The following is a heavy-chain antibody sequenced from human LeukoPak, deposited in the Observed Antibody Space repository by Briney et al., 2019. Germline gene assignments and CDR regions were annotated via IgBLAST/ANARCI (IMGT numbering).Heavy chain of an antibody. D-gene: IGHD2-2*01. J-gene: IGHJ4*02. Sequence: GESLKISCKGSGYSFTSYWIGWVRQMPGTGLEWMGIIFPDDSDTRYSPSFQGQVTISLDKSINTAYLQWSSLKASDSAMYYCARSEGYYTTTGSLFFDYWGQGTLVTVSS. CDR2: IFPDDSDT. V-gene: IGHV5-51*01. CDR1: GYSFTSYW. CDR3: ARSEGYYTTTGSLFFDY.